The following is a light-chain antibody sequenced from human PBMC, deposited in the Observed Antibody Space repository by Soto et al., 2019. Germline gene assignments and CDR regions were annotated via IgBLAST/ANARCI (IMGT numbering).Light chain of an antibody. Sequence: DIQMTQSPSTLSASIGDRVTITCRASQGISSWLAWYQQKPGEAPKLLIYKASTLESGVPSRFSGSGSGTEFTLTISSLQPDDFATYYCQQYDSYSKTFGQGTKVEIK. CDR2: KAS. V-gene: IGKV1-5*03. CDR1: QGISSW. J-gene: IGKJ1*01. CDR3: QQYDSYSKT.